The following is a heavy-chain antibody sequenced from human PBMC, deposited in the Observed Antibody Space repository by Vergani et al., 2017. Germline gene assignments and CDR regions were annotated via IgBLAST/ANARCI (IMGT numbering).Heavy chain of an antibody. CDR2: IRIKAYGQAT. CDR1: GFTFGYYA. V-gene: IGHV3-49*03. J-gene: IGHJ3*02. CDR3: VRDQVTMLRGSDALDI. Sequence: EVQLVESGGDLVQPGRSLRLSCTASGFTFGYYAMDWFRQAPGQGLGWVCGIRIKAYGQATIYAASVKGRFTISRDDSKSIAYLQMNNLQTEDTAMYYCVRDQVTMLRGSDALDIWGQGTMVTVSS. D-gene: IGHD3-10*01.